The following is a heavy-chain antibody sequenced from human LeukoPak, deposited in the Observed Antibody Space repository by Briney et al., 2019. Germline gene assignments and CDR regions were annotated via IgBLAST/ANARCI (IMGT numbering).Heavy chain of an antibody. V-gene: IGHV1-58*02. CDR3: ARHGLAATPNYFDY. Sequence: SVKVSCKASGFTFSSSTMQWVRQARGQRLEWIGWIVVGSGNTNYAQKFQERVTISRDMSTSTAYMELSSLTSEDTAVFYCARHGLAATPNYFDYWGQGTLVTVSS. CDR1: GFTFSSST. J-gene: IGHJ4*02. CDR2: IVVGSGNT. D-gene: IGHD2-15*01.